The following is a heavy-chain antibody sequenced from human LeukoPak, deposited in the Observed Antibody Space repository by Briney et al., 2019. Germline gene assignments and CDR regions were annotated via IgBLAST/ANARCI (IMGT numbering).Heavy chain of an antibody. V-gene: IGHV3-30*02. J-gene: IGHJ4*02. CDR3: AKDTYYYGSGSYSRGIDY. CDR1: GFTFSSYG. D-gene: IGHD3-10*01. CDR2: IRYDGSNK. Sequence: QPGGSLRLSCAASGFTFSSYGMHWVRQAPGKGLEWVAFIRYDGSNKYYADSVKGRFTISRDNSKNTLYLQMNSLRAEDTAVYYCAKDTYYYGSGSYSRGIDYWGQGTLVTVSS.